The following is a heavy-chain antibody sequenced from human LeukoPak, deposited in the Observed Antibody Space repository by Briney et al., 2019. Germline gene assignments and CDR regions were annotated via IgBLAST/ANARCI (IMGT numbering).Heavy chain of an antibody. CDR1: GFIFSSYG. CDR2: IWYDGSNN. Sequence: PGRSLRLSCAASGFIFSSYGMHWVRQAPGNGLEWVAVIWYDGSNNSYADSVKGRFTISRDNSKNTLYLQMNSLRAEDTAVYYCATYGDSRRRDWYFDLWGRGTLVTVSS. J-gene: IGHJ2*01. D-gene: IGHD4-17*01. V-gene: IGHV3-33*01. CDR3: ATYGDSRRRDWYFDL.